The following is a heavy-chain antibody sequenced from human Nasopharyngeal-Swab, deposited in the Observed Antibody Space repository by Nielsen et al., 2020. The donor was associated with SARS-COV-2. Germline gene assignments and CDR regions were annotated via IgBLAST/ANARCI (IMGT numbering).Heavy chain of an antibody. CDR2: MNSNSGKT. D-gene: IGHD3-3*01. CDR1: GYTFTSYD. J-gene: IGHJ6*03. CDR3: ARLSNYDFWSGYYAYMDV. V-gene: IGHV1-8*01. Sequence: SVNVSCKASGYTFTSYDINWVRQATGQGLEWMGWMNSNSGKTGYAQKSQGRVTMTRNSSISTAYMELSSLRSEDTAVYYCARLSNYDFWSGYYAYMDVWGKGTTVTVSS.